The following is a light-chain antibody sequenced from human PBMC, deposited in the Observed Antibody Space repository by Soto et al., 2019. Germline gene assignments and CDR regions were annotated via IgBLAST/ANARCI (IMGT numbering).Light chain of an antibody. V-gene: IGKV1-5*01. CDR2: DAS. J-gene: IGKJ1*01. CDR3: QQYNSYSGT. CDR1: QTISRY. Sequence: DIQMSQSPSSLSASVRDRVTITCRASQTISRYLNWYQQKPGKAPKLLIYDASSLGSGVPSRFSGSGSGTDFTLTISSLQPDDFAAYYCQQYNSYSGTFGQGTKVEIK.